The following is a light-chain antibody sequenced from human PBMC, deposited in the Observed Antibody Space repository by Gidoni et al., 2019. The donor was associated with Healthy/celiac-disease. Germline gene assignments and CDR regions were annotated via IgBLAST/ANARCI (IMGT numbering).Light chain of an antibody. CDR3: QQSYSHRFT. Sequence: DIQMTQSPSSLYASVGDRVTITCRASQSISSYLNWYQQKPGKAPKLLIYAASSLQSGVPSRFSGSGSGTDFTLTISSLQPEDFATYYCQQSYSHRFTFGPGTKVDIK. V-gene: IGKV1-39*01. J-gene: IGKJ3*01. CDR1: QSISSY. CDR2: AAS.